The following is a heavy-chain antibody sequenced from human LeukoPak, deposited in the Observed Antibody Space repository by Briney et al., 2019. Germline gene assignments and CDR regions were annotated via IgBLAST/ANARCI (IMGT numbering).Heavy chain of an antibody. CDR3: AREIRGYTYGWDY. V-gene: IGHV4-59*01. D-gene: IGHD5-18*01. CDR2: IYYSGST. Sequence: SETLSLTCTVSGASISPYYWSWIRQSPGKGLEWIAYIYYSGSTNYNPSLKSRVTISVDTSKNQFSLKLSSVTAADTAVYYCAREIRGYTYGWDYWGQGTLVTVSA. J-gene: IGHJ4*02. CDR1: GASISPYY.